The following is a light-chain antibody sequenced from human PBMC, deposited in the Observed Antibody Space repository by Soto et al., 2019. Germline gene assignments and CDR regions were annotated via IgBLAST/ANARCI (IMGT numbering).Light chain of an antibody. Sequence: EMVRAESRASLDLARGRIATLSCRASQSVSSYLAWYQQKPGQAPRLLIYDASNRATGIPARFSGSGHGTDFTLTIRCLEPDDFALSYCEQPSNGAPSFAQGTRLEIK. J-gene: IGKJ5*01. CDR2: DAS. CDR3: EQPSNGAPS. CDR1: QSVSSY. V-gene: IGKV3-11*01.